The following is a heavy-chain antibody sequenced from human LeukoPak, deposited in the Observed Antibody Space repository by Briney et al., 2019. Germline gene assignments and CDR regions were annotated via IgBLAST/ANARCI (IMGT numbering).Heavy chain of an antibody. CDR1: GYPISSGYY. D-gene: IGHD2-2*02. V-gene: IGHV4-38-2*02. Sequence: PSETLSLTCTVSGYPISSGYYWSWIRQPPGKGLEWIGEINHSGSTNYNPSLKSRVTISVDTSKNQFSLKLSSVTAADTAVYYCARDPGLGYCSSTSCYKAGLFDYWGQGTLVTVSS. J-gene: IGHJ4*02. CDR2: INHSGST. CDR3: ARDPGLGYCSSTSCYKAGLFDY.